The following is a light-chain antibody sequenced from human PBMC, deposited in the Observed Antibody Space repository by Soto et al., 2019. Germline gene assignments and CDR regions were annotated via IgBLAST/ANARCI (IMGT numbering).Light chain of an antibody. Sequence: DLQMTQSPSSLSASIGDRVTITCRASQNINSHLNWYQQKPGKVPKLLIYSASTLQSGVPSRFSGSGSGTDFTLTISSLQPEDFATYYCQQSYDITHTFGQGTTLEIK. V-gene: IGKV1-39*01. J-gene: IGKJ2*01. CDR3: QQSYDITHT. CDR2: SAS. CDR1: QNINSH.